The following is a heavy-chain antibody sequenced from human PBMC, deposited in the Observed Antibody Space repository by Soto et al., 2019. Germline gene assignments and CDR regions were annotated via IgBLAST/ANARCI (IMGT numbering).Heavy chain of an antibody. CDR1: GGTFSSYA. CDR2: IIPIFVTG. Sequence: QVQLVQSGAEVKKPGSSVKVSCKASGGTFSSYAISWVRQAPGQGLEWMGGIIPIFVTGNYAQKFQGRVTINANKSTRKAYMELSSLRSEDTAVYYCARDQGPRVPHRGAFDIWGQGTMVTVSS. J-gene: IGHJ3*02. CDR3: ARDQGPRVPHRGAFDI. D-gene: IGHD3-10*01. V-gene: IGHV1-69*06.